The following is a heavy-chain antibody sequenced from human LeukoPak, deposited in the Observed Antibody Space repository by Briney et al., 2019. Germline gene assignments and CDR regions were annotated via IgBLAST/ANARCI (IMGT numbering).Heavy chain of an antibody. CDR1: GYTFTDYY. D-gene: IGHD2-2*01. J-gene: IGHJ4*02. V-gene: IGHV1-2*02. CDR2: INPNDGDT. CDR3: ARANFLYCSSSTCLCDY. Sequence: ASVKVSCKASGYTFTDYYMHWVRQAPGQGFEWMGWINPNDGDTNYAQKFQGRVTMTRDTSISTAHMEVSRLRSDDTAVYYCARANFLYCSSSTCLCDYWAQGTLVTV.